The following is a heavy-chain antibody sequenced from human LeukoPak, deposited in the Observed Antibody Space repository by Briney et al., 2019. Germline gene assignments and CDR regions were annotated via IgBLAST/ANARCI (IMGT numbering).Heavy chain of an antibody. CDR1: GFTFSSYA. J-gene: IGHJ4*02. CDR2: ISGSGGST. Sequence: PGGSLRLSCAASGFTFSSYAMSWVRQAPGKGLEWVSVISGSGGSTYYADSVKGRFTISRDNSKNTLYLQMNSLRAEDTAVYYCAKSPLGVTPLALDYWGQGTLVTVSS. V-gene: IGHV3-23*01. D-gene: IGHD2-21*02. CDR3: AKSPLGVTPLALDY.